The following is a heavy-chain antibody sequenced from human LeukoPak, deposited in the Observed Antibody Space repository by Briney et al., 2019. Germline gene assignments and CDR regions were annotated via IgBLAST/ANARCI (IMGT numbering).Heavy chain of an antibody. CDR1: GFTVSNNY. V-gene: IGHV3-53*01. CDR2: TYSDSST. D-gene: IGHD2-21*02. CDR3: VRKNRDFNAAFDI. Sequence: GGSLRLSCAASGFTVSNNYMSWVRQAPGKGMEWVSITYSDSSTNYADSVKGRFTISRDTSQNTLSLQMNSLRAEDTAVYYCVRKNRDFNAAFDIWGQGTVVTVSS. J-gene: IGHJ3*02.